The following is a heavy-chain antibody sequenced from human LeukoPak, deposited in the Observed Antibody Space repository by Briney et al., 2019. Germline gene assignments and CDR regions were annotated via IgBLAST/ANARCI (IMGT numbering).Heavy chain of an antibody. V-gene: IGHV3-48*04. CDR3: ARGPYYMDV. Sequence: GGSLRLSCAASGFTFSCDSMNGVRPAPGKGRGWVSYISSSSSTIYYADSVKGQFTISRDNAKISLYLQMNSLRAEDTPVYYCARGPYYMDVWGKGTTVTVSS. CDR1: GFTFSCDS. CDR2: ISSSSSTI. J-gene: IGHJ6*03.